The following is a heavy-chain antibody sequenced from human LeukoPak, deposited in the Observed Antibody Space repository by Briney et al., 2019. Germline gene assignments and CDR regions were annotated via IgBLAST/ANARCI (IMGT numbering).Heavy chain of an antibody. Sequence: GASVKVFCKPSGYTFTNYYMHWVRQAPGQGLEWMERMNPKSGGTNYAQKFQGRVTMTRDTTISTAYMEPSRLRSDDTAFYYCARVYRNSTHCYDYFDYWGQGTLVTVSS. J-gene: IGHJ4*02. V-gene: IGHV1-2*06. CDR3: ARVYRNSTHCYDYFDY. D-gene: IGHD2-2*01. CDR2: MNPKSGGT. CDR1: GYTFTNYY.